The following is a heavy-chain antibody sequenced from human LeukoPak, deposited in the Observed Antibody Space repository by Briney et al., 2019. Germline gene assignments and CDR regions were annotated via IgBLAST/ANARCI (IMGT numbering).Heavy chain of an antibody. CDR3: SREGGNSRSLDY. CDR1: GGSISGYY. CDR2: IYTSGNT. V-gene: IGHV4-4*07. D-gene: IGHD1-1*01. J-gene: IGHJ4*02. Sequence: PSETLSLTCTVSGGSISGYYWSWIRQPAGKGRAWIGRIYTSGNTNYNPSLMSRVTMSLDTYKNQFSLKLTSLTAADTAVYYCSREGGNSRSLDYWGQGTLVTVSS.